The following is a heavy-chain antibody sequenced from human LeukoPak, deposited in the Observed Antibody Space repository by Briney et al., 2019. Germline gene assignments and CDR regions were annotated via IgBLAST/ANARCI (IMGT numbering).Heavy chain of an antibody. J-gene: IGHJ5*02. CDR1: GYSFTTYL. CDR2: IHPGDSGA. Sequence: GESLKISCKGSGYSFTTYLIAWVRQMPGKGLEWMGIIHPGDSGARYNPSFQGQVTISADKSISTAYLQWSSLKASDTAMYYCARARGYSGYDYRNDWFDPWGQGTLVTVSS. CDR3: ARARGYSGYDYRNDWFDP. V-gene: IGHV5-51*01. D-gene: IGHD5-12*01.